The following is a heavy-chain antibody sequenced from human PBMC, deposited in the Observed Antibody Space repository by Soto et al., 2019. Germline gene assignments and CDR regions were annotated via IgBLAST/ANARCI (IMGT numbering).Heavy chain of an antibody. V-gene: IGHV3-30-3*01. D-gene: IGHD3-22*01. Sequence: GGSLRLSCAASGFTFSSYAMHWVRQAPGKGLEWVAVISYDGSNKYYADSVKGRFTISRDNSKNTLYLQMNSLRAEDTAVYYCARDFGYDSSGVDYWGQGTLVTVSS. J-gene: IGHJ4*02. CDR2: ISYDGSNK. CDR3: ARDFGYDSSGVDY. CDR1: GFTFSSYA.